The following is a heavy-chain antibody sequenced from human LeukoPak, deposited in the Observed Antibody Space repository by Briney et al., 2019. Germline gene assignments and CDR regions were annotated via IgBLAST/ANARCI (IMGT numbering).Heavy chain of an antibody. V-gene: IGHV3-53*01. J-gene: IGHJ3*02. D-gene: IGHD1-1*01. CDR3: ARVGYNWNDWPDAFDI. CDR1: GFTVSSNY. Sequence: PGGSLRLSCAASGFTVSSNYMSWVRQAPGKGLEWVSVIYSGGSTYYAASVKGRFTISRDNSKNTLYLQMNSLRAEDTAVYYCARVGYNWNDWPDAFDIWGQGTMVTVSS. CDR2: IYSGGST.